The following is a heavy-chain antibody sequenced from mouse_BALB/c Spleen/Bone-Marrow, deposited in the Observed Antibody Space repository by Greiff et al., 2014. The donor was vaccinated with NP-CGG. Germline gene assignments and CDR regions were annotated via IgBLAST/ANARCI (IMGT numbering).Heavy chain of an antibody. CDR3: ARYLHYYGSSYGYFDV. CDR1: GYTFTSYW. CDR2: INPSNGRT. Sequence: QVQLQQPGAELVKPGASVKLSCKASGYTFTSYWMHWVKQRPGQGLEWIGEINPSNGRTNYNEKFKSKATLTVDKSSGTAYMQLSSLTSEDSAVYYCARYLHYYGSSYGYFDVWGAGTTVTVSS. D-gene: IGHD1-1*01. J-gene: IGHJ1*01. V-gene: IGHV1S81*02.